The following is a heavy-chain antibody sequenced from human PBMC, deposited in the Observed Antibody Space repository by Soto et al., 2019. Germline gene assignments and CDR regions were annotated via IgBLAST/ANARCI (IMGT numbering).Heavy chain of an antibody. J-gene: IGHJ4*01. CDR3: ARANVITFGDTHDPSFSDC. D-gene: IGHD3-16*01. CDR2: IYPVDSDS. V-gene: IGHV5-51*07. CDR1: GYNFPIYW. Sequence: VESRKISCQGSGYNFPIYWIAWVHQMPWKGLEWMGIIYPVDSDSRYSPSFQGQVTISADKSISTAYLQWRSLKASDSALYYCARANVITFGDTHDPSFSDCWEQGTMVIVSA.